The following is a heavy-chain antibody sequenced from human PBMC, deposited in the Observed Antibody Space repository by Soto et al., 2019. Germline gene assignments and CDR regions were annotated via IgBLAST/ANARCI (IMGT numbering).Heavy chain of an antibody. Sequence: QVQLVESGGGVVQPGRSLRLCCAASGFTFSSYAMHWVRQAPGKGLEWVAVISYDGSNKYYADSVKGRFTISRDNSKNTLYLQMNSLRAEDTAVYYCARDPKQWLTLRYGMDVWGQGTTVTVSS. CDR2: ISYDGSNK. CDR1: GFTFSSYA. CDR3: ARDPKQWLTLRYGMDV. J-gene: IGHJ6*02. D-gene: IGHD6-19*01. V-gene: IGHV3-30-3*01.